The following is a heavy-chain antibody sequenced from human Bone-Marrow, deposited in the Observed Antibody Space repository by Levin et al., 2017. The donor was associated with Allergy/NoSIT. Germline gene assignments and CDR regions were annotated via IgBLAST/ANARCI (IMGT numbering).Heavy chain of an antibody. V-gene: IGHV3-23*01. D-gene: IGHD2-15*01. CDR3: AKEGGRAEAAAGGFGYYYYGMDV. Sequence: GGSLRLSCAASGFTFTNYAMRLVRQAPGKGLEWVSAISGSGENTYYADSVRGRFTISRDNSKNTLFLQVHSLRPEDTAVYYCAKEGGRAEAAAGGFGYYYYGMDVWGQGTTVTVSS. CDR2: ISGSGENT. J-gene: IGHJ6*02. CDR1: GFTFTNYA.